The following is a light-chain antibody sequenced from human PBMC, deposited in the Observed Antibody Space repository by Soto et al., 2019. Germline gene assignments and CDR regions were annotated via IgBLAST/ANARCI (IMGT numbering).Light chain of an antibody. J-gene: IGLJ2*01. CDR2: ENN. CDR1: SSNIGDNY. Sequence: QAVVTQPPSVSAAPGQTVTISCSGSSSNIGDNYASWYQQLPGTAPKLLIFENNKRPSGIPDRFSGSKSGTSATLGITGLQTGDEADYYCGTWDSSLSAVVFGGGTKLTVL. V-gene: IGLV1-51*02. CDR3: GTWDSSLSAVV.